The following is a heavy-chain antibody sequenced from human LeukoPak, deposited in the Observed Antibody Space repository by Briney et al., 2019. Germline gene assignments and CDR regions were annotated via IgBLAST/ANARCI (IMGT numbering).Heavy chain of an antibody. Sequence: GGSLRLSCAASGFTFGSYWMSWVRQAPGKGLEWVANIKQDGSEKHYVDSVKGRFTISRDNAKNSLYLQMNSLRAEDTAVYYCARDRRYSYGLDYWGQGTLVTVSS. D-gene: IGHD5-18*01. CDR2: IKQDGSEK. CDR3: ARDRRYSYGLDY. J-gene: IGHJ4*02. CDR1: GFTFGSYW. V-gene: IGHV3-7*01.